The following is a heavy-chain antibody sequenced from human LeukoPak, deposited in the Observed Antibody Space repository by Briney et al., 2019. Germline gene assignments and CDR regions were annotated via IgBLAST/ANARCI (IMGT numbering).Heavy chain of an antibody. CDR2: MNPNSGNT. J-gene: IGHJ4*02. D-gene: IGHD3-22*01. CDR3: ARDYYYDSSGHLSYFDY. CDR1: GYTFTSYD. Sequence: SVKVSCKASGYTFTSYDINWVRQATGQGLEWMGWMNPNSGNTGYAQKFQGRVTITRNTSISTAYMELSSLRSEDTAVYYCARDYYYDSSGHLSYFDYWGQGTLVTVSS. V-gene: IGHV1-8*03.